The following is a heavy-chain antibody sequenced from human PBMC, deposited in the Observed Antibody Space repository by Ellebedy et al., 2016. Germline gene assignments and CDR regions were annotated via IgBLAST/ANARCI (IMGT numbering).Heavy chain of an antibody. V-gene: IGHV3-11*01. J-gene: IGHJ4*02. D-gene: IGHD3-16*01. Sequence: GESLKISCAASGFMFRDHYMTWIRQAPEKGLEWIAYISTSGTTIQYADSLKGRFTISRDNSEKSLFLEMNDLTPDDTAFYYCARGWGSFDYWGQGILVTVSA. CDR2: ISTSGTTI. CDR1: GFMFRDHY. CDR3: ARGWGSFDY.